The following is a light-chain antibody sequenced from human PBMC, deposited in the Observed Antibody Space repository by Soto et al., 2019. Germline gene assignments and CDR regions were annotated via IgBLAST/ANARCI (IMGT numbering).Light chain of an antibody. CDR2: GAS. J-gene: IGKJ1*01. V-gene: IGKV3-15*01. Sequence: ELVMTQSPATLSVSPGERATLSCRSRQSVSSNVAWYQQKPGQAPRLLIYGASTRATGIPARFSGSGSGTEFTLTISSLQSEDFAVYYCQQYNNWPRTFGQGTKVEIK. CDR1: QSVSSN. CDR3: QQYNNWPRT.